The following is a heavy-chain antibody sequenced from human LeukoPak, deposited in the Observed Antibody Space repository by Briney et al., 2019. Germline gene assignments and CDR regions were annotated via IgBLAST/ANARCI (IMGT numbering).Heavy chain of an antibody. CDR2: ISWNVVTT. CDR1: GFTFDDYT. Sequence: WGSLRLSCAASGFTFDDYTMHWVRQAPGKGLEWVSLISWNVVTTYYADSVKGRFTISRDNSKNSLFLQMNSLRTEDTALYYCAKERGSSGYFDYWGQGTLVTVSS. V-gene: IGHV3-43*01. J-gene: IGHJ4*02. D-gene: IGHD6-6*01. CDR3: AKERGSSGYFDY.